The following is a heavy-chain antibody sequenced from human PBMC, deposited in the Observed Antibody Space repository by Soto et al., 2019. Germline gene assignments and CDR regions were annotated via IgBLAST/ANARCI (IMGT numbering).Heavy chain of an antibody. V-gene: IGHV1-8*01. D-gene: IGHD6-25*01. CDR2: MSSNSGNT. Sequence: GASVKVSCKASGYTFTNYDINWVRQATGQGLEWMGWMSSNSGNTGYAQKFQGGVTMTRDTSISTAYMELSSLRSEDTAVSYCARGKYPYNSGSFYYWG. J-gene: IGHJ4*01. CDR1: GYTFTNYD. CDR3: ARGKYPYNSGSFYY.